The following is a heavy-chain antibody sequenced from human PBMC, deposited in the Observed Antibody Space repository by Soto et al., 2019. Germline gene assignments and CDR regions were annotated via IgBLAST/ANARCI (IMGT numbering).Heavy chain of an antibody. J-gene: IGHJ6*02. D-gene: IGHD3-10*01. CDR2: ISGSSNTI. CDR3: ARGFDLQYGMDV. Sequence: VQLVESGGGLVQRGGSLRLSCAASGLTLSTYSLNWVRQAPRKGLEWVSYISGSSNTIYYADSVKGRFTISRDNAKNSLYLQMNSLRDEDTAVYFCARGFDLQYGMDVWGQGTTVTVSS. CDR1: GLTLSTYS. V-gene: IGHV3-48*02.